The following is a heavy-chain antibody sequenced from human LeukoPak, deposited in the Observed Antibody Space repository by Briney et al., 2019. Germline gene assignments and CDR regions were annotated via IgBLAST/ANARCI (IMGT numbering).Heavy chain of an antibody. Sequence: GGSLRLSCAASGFTVSSNYMSWVRQAPGKGLEWVSVIYSGGSTYYADSVKGRFTISRGNSKNTLYLQMNSLRAEDTAVYYCARDSSQGLRIFDYWGQGTLVTVSS. J-gene: IGHJ4*02. D-gene: IGHD2/OR15-2a*01. CDR2: IYSGGST. V-gene: IGHV3-66*01. CDR1: GFTVSSNY. CDR3: ARDSSQGLRIFDY.